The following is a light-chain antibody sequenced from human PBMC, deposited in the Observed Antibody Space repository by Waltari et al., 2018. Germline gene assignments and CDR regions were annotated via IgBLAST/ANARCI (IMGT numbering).Light chain of an antibody. J-gene: IGLJ2*01. Sequence: SYELTQPPSVSVSPGQTASITCSGDKLGDKYACWYQQKPGQSPVLVIYQDNKRPSGIPERFAGSNSGNTATLTISGTQAMDEADYYCQAWDSRTEVLGGGTKLTVL. CDR1: KLGDKY. CDR3: QAWDSRTEV. V-gene: IGLV3-1*01. CDR2: QDN.